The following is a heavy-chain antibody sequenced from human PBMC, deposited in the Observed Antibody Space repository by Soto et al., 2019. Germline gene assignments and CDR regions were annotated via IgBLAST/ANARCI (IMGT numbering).Heavy chain of an antibody. D-gene: IGHD3-22*01. J-gene: IGHJ4*02. CDR2: ISAYDGKT. V-gene: IGHV1-18*01. CDR3: ARDRHYYDSSGYIPPWFDY. CDR1: GYTFNTYG. Sequence: ASVKVSCKTSGYTFNTYGINWVRQAPGQGLELMGWISAYDGKTTYAEKFQGRVTLTTDTSTSTAYMELSSLRSEDTAVYYCARDRHYYDSSGYIPPWFDYWGQGTLVTVSS.